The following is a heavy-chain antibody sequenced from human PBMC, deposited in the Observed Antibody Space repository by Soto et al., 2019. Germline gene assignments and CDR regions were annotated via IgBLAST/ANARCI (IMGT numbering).Heavy chain of an antibody. D-gene: IGHD6-19*01. CDR1: GFXVSSNY. Sequence: GGALRLSFTASGFXVSSNYMTWXRHAPGEVLDXVSIFYNSDNTYDAGSLXGRFTISTDNYKNTIFLQMNTLRAEDTAVYYCARAVRVGGNYYFKYWGQGTMVTVSS. V-gene: IGHV3-53*01. J-gene: IGHJ4*01. CDR3: ARAVRVGGNYYFKY. CDR2: FYNSDNT.